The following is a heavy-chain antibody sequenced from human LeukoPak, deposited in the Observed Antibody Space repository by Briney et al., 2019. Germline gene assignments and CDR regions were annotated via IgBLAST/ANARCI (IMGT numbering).Heavy chain of an antibody. CDR1: GFTFSIYG. J-gene: IGHJ4*02. V-gene: IGHV3-33*01. CDR2: MWNDGSNK. CDR3: ARASGPFDY. D-gene: IGHD3-10*01. Sequence: GGSLRLSCAASGFTFSIYGMHWVRQAPGKGLEWVAVMWNDGSNKYYADSVKGRFTISRDNSKNTLYLQMNSLRAEDTAVYSCARASGPFDYWGQGTLVTVSP.